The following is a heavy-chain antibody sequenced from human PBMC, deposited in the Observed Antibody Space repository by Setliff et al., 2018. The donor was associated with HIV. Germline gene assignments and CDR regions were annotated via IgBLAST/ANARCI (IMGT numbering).Heavy chain of an antibody. D-gene: IGHD3-10*01. Sequence: PSETLSLTCTVSGGSISSGGYFWSWIRQPAGGGLVWIGRVSSSGNTNYNPSLKSRVIISLDTSKNQFSLKLSSVTAADTAVYYCAKRRGSGTLYDAFDPWGQGILVTVSS. J-gene: IGHJ5*02. CDR3: AKRRGSGTLYDAFDP. CDR2: VSSSGNT. V-gene: IGHV4-61*02. CDR1: GGSISSGGYF.